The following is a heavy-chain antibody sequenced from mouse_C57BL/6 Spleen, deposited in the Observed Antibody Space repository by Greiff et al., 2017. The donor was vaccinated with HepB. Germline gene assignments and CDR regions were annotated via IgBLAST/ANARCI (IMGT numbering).Heavy chain of an antibody. J-gene: IGHJ1*03. CDR2: INPGSGGT. Sequence: VQLQHSGAELVRPGTSVKVSCKASGYAFTNYLIEWVKQRPGQGLEWIGVINPGSGGTNYNEKFKGKATLTADKSSSTAYMQLSSLTSEDSAVYFCARSIGYGNYGYFDVWGTGTTVTVSS. CDR1: GYAFTNYL. D-gene: IGHD2-1*01. CDR3: ARSIGYGNYGYFDV. V-gene: IGHV1-54*01.